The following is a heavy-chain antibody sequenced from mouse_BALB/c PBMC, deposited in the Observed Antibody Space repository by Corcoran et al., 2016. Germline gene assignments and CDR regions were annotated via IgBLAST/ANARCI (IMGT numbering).Heavy chain of an antibody. CDR2: ISCYNGAT. V-gene: IGHV1S34*01. Sequence: LAKTGVSVKISCKASGYSFTGYYMHWVKQSHGQSLEWIGYISCYNGATSYNQKFKGKATFTVDTSSSTAYMQFNSLTSVDSAVYYCARGGCGTAKASLCAYWGQGTLVTVSA. CDR1: GYSFTGYY. D-gene: IGHD1-2*01. J-gene: IGHJ3*01. CDR3: ARGGCGTAKASLCAY.